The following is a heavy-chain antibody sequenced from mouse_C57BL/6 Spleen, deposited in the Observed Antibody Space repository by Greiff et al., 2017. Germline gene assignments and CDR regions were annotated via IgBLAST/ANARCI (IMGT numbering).Heavy chain of an antibody. V-gene: IGHV14-4*01. Sequence: VQLQQPGAELVRPGASVKLSCTASGFNIKDDYMHWVKQRPEQGLEWIGWIDPENGDTEYASKFQGKATITADTSSNTAYLQLSSLTSEDTAVYYCTTPGTWFAYWGQGTLVTVSA. CDR3: TTPGTWFAY. CDR1: GFNIKDDY. CDR2: IDPENGDT. J-gene: IGHJ3*01.